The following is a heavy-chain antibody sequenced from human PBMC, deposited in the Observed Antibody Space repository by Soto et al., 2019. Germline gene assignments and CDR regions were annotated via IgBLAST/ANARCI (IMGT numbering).Heavy chain of an antibody. CDR2: IYSGGST. CDR3: ARDRAAARRYYYYGMDV. D-gene: IGHD6-13*01. J-gene: IGHJ6*02. V-gene: IGHV3-53*01. Sequence: GGSLRLSCAASGFTVSSNYMSWVRQAPGKGLEWVSVIYSGGSTYYADSVKGRFTISRDNSKNTLYLQMNSLRAEDTAVYYCARDRAAARRYYYYGMDVWGQGTTVTV. CDR1: GFTVSSNY.